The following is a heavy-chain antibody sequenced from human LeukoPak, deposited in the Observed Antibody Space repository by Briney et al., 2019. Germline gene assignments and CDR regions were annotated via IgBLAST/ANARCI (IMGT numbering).Heavy chain of an antibody. CDR3: ARAVAGTTYYYYYYMDV. D-gene: IGHD6-19*01. CDR2: ISGSSSYI. CDR1: GFTFSSYS. V-gene: IGHV3-21*01. Sequence: GGSLRLSCAASGFTFSSYSMNWVRQAPGKGLEWVSSISGSSSYIYYADSVKGRFTISRDNAKNSLYLQMNSLRAEDTAVYYCARAVAGTTYYYYYYMDVWGKGTTVTISS. J-gene: IGHJ6*03.